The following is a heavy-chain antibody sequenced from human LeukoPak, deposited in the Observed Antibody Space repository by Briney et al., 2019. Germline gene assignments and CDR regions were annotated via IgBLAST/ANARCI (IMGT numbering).Heavy chain of an antibody. CDR3: ARIPYYYDTRDYYYFDF. D-gene: IGHD3-22*01. J-gene: IGHJ4*02. Sequence: SETLSLTCAVYGVSFSGYYWSWIRQPPGKGLEWIGEINHSGNTNYNPSLKSRVTMSVDTSKNQFSLKLRSVTAADTAVYYCARIPYYYDTRDYYYFDFWGQGTLVTVSS. CDR2: INHSGNT. V-gene: IGHV4-34*01. CDR1: GVSFSGYY.